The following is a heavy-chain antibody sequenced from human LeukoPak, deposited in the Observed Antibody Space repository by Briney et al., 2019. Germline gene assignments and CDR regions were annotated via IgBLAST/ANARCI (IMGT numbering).Heavy chain of an antibody. CDR2: IIPIFGTA. J-gene: IGHJ4*02. Sequence: ASVKVSCKASGGTFSSYAISWVRQAPGQGLEWMGGIIPIFGTANYAQKFQGRVTITADKSTSTAYMELSSLRSEDTAVYYCATQEPDSSGYSFWGQGTLVTVSS. CDR1: GGTFSSYA. D-gene: IGHD3-22*01. V-gene: IGHV1-69*06. CDR3: ATQEPDSSGYSF.